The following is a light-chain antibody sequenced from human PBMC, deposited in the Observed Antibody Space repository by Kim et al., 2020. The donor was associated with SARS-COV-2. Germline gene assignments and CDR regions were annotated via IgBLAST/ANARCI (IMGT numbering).Light chain of an antibody. CDR2: DNN. J-gene: IGLJ3*02. Sequence: QSMLTQPPSVSGAPGQRVTISCTGSSSNIGAGYDVHWYQQFPGTAPKLLICDNNNGPSGVPDRFSGSKSGTSASLAITGLQAEDEADYYCQSYDSSLRGSVFGGGTQLTVL. V-gene: IGLV1-40*01. CDR1: SSNIGAGYD. CDR3: QSYDSSLRGSV.